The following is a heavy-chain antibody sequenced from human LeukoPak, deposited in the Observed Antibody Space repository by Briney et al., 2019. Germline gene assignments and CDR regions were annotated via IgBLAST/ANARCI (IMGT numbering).Heavy chain of an antibody. Sequence: GGSLRLSCAGSGFDFSRYWMSWVRQAPGKGLEWVANIKQDGSEKYYVDSVKGRFTISRDNAKNSVYLQMNSLRAEDTAVYYCASGYYYDSSGPPDYFDYWGQGTLVTVSS. CDR2: IKQDGSEK. CDR1: GFDFSRYW. J-gene: IGHJ4*02. D-gene: IGHD3-22*01. V-gene: IGHV3-7*01. CDR3: ASGYYYDSSGPPDYFDY.